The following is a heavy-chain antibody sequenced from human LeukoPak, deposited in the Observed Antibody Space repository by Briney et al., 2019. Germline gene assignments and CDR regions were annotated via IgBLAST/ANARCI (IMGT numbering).Heavy chain of an antibody. CDR1: GYTFTTHY. CDR2: INPSGTTT. V-gene: IGHV1-46*01. CDR3: ARGPRITLVRGGQWYYYMDV. D-gene: IGHD3-10*01. J-gene: IGHJ6*03. Sequence: GASVKVSCKASGYTFTTHYMHWVRQAPGQGLEWMGLINPSGTTTNYAQKFRGRVTMTRDLSTSTDYMELRSLRSDDTAVYYCARGPRITLVRGGQWYYYMDVWGKGTTVTVSS.